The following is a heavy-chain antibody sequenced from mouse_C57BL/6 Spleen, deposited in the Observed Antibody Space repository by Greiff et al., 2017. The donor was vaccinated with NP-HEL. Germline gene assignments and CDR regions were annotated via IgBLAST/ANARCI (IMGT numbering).Heavy chain of an antibody. J-gene: IGHJ1*03. CDR2: ISYDGSN. V-gene: IGHV3-6*01. Sequence: EVQLQQSGPGLVKPSQSLSLTCSVTGYSITSGYYWNWIRQFPGNKLEWMGYISYDGSNNYNPSLKNRISITRDTSKNQFFLKLNSVTTEDTATYYCARGRDWYFDVWGTGTTVTFSS. CDR1: GYSITSGYY. CDR3: ARGRDWYFDV.